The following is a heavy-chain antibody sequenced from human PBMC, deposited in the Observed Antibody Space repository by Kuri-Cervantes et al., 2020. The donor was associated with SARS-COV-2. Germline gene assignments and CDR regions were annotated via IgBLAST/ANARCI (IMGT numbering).Heavy chain of an antibody. CDR2: IYYSGST. J-gene: IGHJ5*02. CDR1: GGSISSYY. Sequence: ESLKISCTVSGGSISSYYWSWIRQPPGKGLEWIGSIYYSGSTYYNPSLKSRVTISVDTSKNQFSLKLSSVTAADTAVYYCARDWLSMPPGCFDPWGQGTLVTVSS. CDR3: ARDWLSMPPGCFDP. V-gene: IGHV4-59*01. D-gene: IGHD2/OR15-2a*01.